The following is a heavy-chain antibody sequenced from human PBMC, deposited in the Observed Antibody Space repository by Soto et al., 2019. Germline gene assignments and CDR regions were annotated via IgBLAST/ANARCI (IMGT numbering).Heavy chain of an antibody. Sequence: SETLSLTCSFSGDSVTSHYLTWIRQSPEKGLEWIGYMHYTGFSHYNPSLKSRLTISVDRSKNQFTLQLTSVTVADTAVYYCARPFLSHGLSAFDFWGQGTMVTVS. CDR3: ARPFLSHGLSAFDF. D-gene: IGHD3-3*01. V-gene: IGHV4-59*02. CDR2: MHYTGFS. CDR1: GDSVTSHY. J-gene: IGHJ3*01.